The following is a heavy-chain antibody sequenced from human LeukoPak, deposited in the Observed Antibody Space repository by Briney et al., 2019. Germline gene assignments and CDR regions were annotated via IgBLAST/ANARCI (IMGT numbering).Heavy chain of an antibody. J-gene: IGHJ4*02. CDR2: VSATGYTT. CDR1: GFTVSSND. CDR3: AKGAVGKSESSGYPPYFDY. V-gene: IGHV3-23*01. D-gene: IGHD3-22*01. Sequence: GGSLRLSCAASGFTVSSNDMNWVRQAPGKGLEWVSYVSATGYTTSYADSVKGRFTISRDNAKNTVFLQMNSLRAEDTAVYYCAKGAVGKSESSGYPPYFDYWGQGTLVTVSS.